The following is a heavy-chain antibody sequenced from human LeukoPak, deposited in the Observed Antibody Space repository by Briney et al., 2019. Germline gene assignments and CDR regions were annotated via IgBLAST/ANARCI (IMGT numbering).Heavy chain of an antibody. Sequence: SVKVSCKASGGTFSNYAIGWVRQAPGQGLEWMGGIIPIFDTPNYAQKFQGRVTITADKSTSTAYMELSSLSSEDTAMYFCARRLTLVRGVSGTDAFDIWGQGTMVTVSS. V-gene: IGHV1-69*06. CDR3: ARRLTLVRGVSGTDAFDI. J-gene: IGHJ3*02. CDR2: IIPIFDTP. CDR1: GGTFSNYA. D-gene: IGHD3-10*01.